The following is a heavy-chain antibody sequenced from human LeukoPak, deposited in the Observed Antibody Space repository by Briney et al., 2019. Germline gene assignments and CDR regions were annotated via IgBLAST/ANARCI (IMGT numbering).Heavy chain of an antibody. CDR1: GLTVSSNY. V-gene: IGHV3-53*01. D-gene: IGHD6-19*01. J-gene: IGHJ4*02. CDR2: IYSGGST. Sequence: GGSLRLSCAASGLTVSSNYMSWVRQAPGKGLEWVSVIYSGGSTYYADSVKGRFTISRDNSKNTLYLQMNSLRAEDTAVYYCATFVGIAVAGTGPYFDYWGQGTLDTVSS. CDR3: ATFVGIAVAGTGPYFDY.